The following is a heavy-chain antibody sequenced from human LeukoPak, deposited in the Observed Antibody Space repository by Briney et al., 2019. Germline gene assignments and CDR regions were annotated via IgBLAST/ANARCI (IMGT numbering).Heavy chain of an antibody. Sequence: SETLSLTCTVSGGSISGQYWSLIRQPPGKGLEWIGYIYYTGITKYNPSLKSRVTISVDTSKNQFSLRLTSVTAADTAVYYCARQWAGTEDWGQGTLVTVSS. CDR1: GGSISGQY. V-gene: IGHV4-59*11. D-gene: IGHD1-7*01. CDR3: ARQWAGTED. CDR2: IYYTGIT. J-gene: IGHJ4*02.